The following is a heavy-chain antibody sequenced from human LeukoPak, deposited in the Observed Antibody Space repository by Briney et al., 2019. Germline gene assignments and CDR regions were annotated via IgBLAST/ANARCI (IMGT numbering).Heavy chain of an antibody. V-gene: IGHV3-30-3*01. CDR2: ISYDGSNK. Sequence: GGSLRLSCAASGFTFSSYAMHWVRQAPGKGLEWVAVISYDGSNKYYADSVKGRFTISRDNAKNSLYLQMNNLRAEDTAVYYCAALPQDSSYPWGQGTLVTVSS. D-gene: IGHD2-21*01. J-gene: IGHJ5*02. CDR1: GFTFSSYA. CDR3: AALPQDSSYP.